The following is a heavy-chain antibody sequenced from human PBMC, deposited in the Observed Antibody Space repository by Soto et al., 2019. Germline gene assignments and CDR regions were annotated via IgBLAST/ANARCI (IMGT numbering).Heavy chain of an antibody. V-gene: IGHV3-74*01. CDR3: ARAKLSGWYTGGFDY. CDR2: INSDGSST. CDR1: GFTFSSYW. Sequence: PGGSLRLSCAASGFTFSSYWMHWVRQAPGKGLVWVSRINSDGSSTSYADSVKGRFTISRDNAKNTLYLQMNSLRAEDTAVYYCARAKLSGWYTGGFDYWGQGTLVTVSS. D-gene: IGHD6-19*01. J-gene: IGHJ4*02.